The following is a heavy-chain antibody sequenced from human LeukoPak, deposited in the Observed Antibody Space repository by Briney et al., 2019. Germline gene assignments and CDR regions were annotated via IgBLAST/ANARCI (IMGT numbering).Heavy chain of an antibody. CDR3: ARSDWLQYYFDY. V-gene: IGHV5-51*01. CDR1: GYTLGTYW. D-gene: IGHD3-9*01. J-gene: IGHJ4*02. Sequence: GESLKISCKGSGYTLGTYWIAWVRQMPGKGLEWMGIIYPSDSDTRYSPSFQGQVTISADKSISVVYLQWSSLKASDTAIYYCARSDWLQYYFDYWGLGTLVTVSS. CDR2: IYPSDSDT.